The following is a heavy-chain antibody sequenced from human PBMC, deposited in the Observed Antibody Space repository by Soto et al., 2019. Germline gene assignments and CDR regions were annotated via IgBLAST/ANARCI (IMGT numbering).Heavy chain of an antibody. Sequence: ASVKVSCKASGYTFTSYDINWVRQATGQGLEWMGWMNPNSGNTGYAQKFQGRVTMTKNTSISTAYMKLSSLRSEDTAVYYCARGRLQQQLVIYYYGMDVWGQGTTVTVSS. V-gene: IGHV1-8*01. CDR1: GYTFTSYD. J-gene: IGHJ6*02. CDR2: MNPNSGNT. CDR3: ARGRLQQQLVIYYYGMDV. D-gene: IGHD6-13*01.